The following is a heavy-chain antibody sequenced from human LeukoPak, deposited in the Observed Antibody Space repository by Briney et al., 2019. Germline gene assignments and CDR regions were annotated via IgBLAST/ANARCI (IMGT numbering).Heavy chain of an antibody. CDR2: INHSGST. Sequence: SETLSLTCAVYGGSFSGYYWSWIRQPPGKGLEWIGEINHSGSTNYNPSLKSRVTISVDTSKNQFSLKLSSVTAADTAVYYCARDSDCTNGVCPYYYYYMDVWGKGTTVTVSS. V-gene: IGHV4-34*01. J-gene: IGHJ6*03. CDR3: ARDSDCTNGVCPYYYYYMDV. CDR1: GGSFSGYY. D-gene: IGHD2-8*01.